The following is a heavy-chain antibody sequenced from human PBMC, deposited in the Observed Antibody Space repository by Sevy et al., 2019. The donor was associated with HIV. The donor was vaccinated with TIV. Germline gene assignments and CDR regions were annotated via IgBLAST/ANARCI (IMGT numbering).Heavy chain of an antibody. CDR3: AKGRGGGGPTIFGVVTPFDY. CDR1: GFTFDDYA. V-gene: IGHV3-9*01. Sequence: GGSLRLSCAASGFTFDDYAMHWVRQAPGKGLEWVSGISWNSGSIGYADSVKGRFTISRDNAKNSLYLQMNSLRAEDTALYYCAKGRGGGGPTIFGVVTPFDYWGQGTLVTVSS. D-gene: IGHD3-3*01. J-gene: IGHJ4*02. CDR2: ISWNSGSI.